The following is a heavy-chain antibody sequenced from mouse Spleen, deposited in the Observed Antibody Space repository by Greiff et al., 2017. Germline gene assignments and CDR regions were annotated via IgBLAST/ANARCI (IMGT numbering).Heavy chain of an antibody. CDR2: INPSNGGT. J-gene: IGHJ4*01. Sequence: QVHVKQPGTELVKPGASVKLSCKASGYTFTSYWMHWVKQRPGQGLEWIGNINPSNGGTNYNEKFKSKATLTVDKSSSTAYMQLSSLTSEDSAVYYCARTGLLSGAMDYWGQGTSVTVSS. V-gene: IGHV1-53*01. D-gene: IGHD2-1*01. CDR1: GYTFTSYW. CDR3: ARTGLLSGAMDY.